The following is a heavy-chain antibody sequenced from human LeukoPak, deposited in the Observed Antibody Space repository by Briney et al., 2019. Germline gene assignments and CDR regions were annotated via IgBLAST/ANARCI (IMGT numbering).Heavy chain of an antibody. CDR2: IYHSGST. CDR1: GGSISSSSYY. Sequence: SETLSLTCTVSGGSISSSSYYWGWIRQPPGKGLEWIGSIYHSGSTYYNPSRKSRVTISVDTSKNQFSLRLSSVPAADTAVYYCARAVRLGKLNWFDPWGQGTLVTVSS. CDR3: ARAVRLGKLNWFDP. D-gene: IGHD4-11*01. V-gene: IGHV4-39*07. J-gene: IGHJ5*02.